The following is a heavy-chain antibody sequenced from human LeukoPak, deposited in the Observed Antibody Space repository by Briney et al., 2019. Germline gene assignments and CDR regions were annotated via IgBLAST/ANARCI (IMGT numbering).Heavy chain of an antibody. CDR2: ISAYNGNT. V-gene: IGHV1-18*01. D-gene: IGHD3-22*01. J-gene: IGHJ4*02. CDR1: GYTFTSYG. Sequence: ASVKVSCKASGYTFTSYGISWVRQAPGQGLEWMGWISAYNGNTNYAQKLQGRVTMTTDTSTSTAYMELRSLRSDDTAVYYCARAAPDYYDSSGSSDYWGQGTLVTVS. CDR3: ARAAPDYYDSSGSSDY.